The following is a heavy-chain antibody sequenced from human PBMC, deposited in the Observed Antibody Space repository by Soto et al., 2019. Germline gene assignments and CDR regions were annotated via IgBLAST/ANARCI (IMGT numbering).Heavy chain of an antibody. V-gene: IGHV3-23*01. Sequence: EVQLLESGGGLVQPGGSLRLSCAASGFTFSSYAMSWVRQAPGKGLEWVSAISGSGGSTYYADSVKGRFTISRDNSNNTLYLQMNSRRAEDTAVYYCARRGDEFWYCYYYGMDVWGQGTTVTVSS. CDR3: ARRGDEFWYCYYYGMDV. D-gene: IGHD3-3*01. CDR2: ISGSGGST. J-gene: IGHJ6*02. CDR1: GFTFSSYA.